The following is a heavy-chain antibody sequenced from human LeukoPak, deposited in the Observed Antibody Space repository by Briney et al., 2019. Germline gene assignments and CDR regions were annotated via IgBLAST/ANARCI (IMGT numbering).Heavy chain of an antibody. CDR1: GGSISSYY. V-gene: IGHV4-59*01. J-gene: IGHJ4*02. CDR3: AKSRGSSTPYYFDY. CDR2: IYYSGST. D-gene: IGHD6-6*01. Sequence: SETLSLTCTVSGGSISSYYWSWIRQPPGTRLEWIGYIYYSGSTNYDPSLKSRVTISVDTSKNQFSLKLSSVTAADTAVYYCAKSRGSSTPYYFDYWGQGTLVTVSS.